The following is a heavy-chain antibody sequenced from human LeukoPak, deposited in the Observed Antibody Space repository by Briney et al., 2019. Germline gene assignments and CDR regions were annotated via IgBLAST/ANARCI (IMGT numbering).Heavy chain of an antibody. V-gene: IGHV1-69*04. CDR1: GGTFSSYA. CDR2: TIPILGIA. J-gene: IGHJ6*04. D-gene: IGHD3-22*01. CDR3: ARGEAIAYDSIPYNYYGMDV. Sequence: RASVKVSCKASGGTFSSYAISWVRQGPGQGLEWMGRTIPILGIANYAQKFQGRVTITADKSTSTAYMELSSLRSEDTAVYYCARGEAIAYDSIPYNYYGMDVWGKGTTVTVSS.